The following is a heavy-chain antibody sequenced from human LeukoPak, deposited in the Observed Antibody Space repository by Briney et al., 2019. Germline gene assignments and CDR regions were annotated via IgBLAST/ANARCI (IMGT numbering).Heavy chain of an antibody. CDR3: ARKGSSSSGHANFDP. CDR1: GGSISSYY. J-gene: IGHJ5*02. Sequence: SETLSLTCTVSGGSISSYYWSWIRQPPGKGLEWIGYIYYSGSTNYNPSLKSRVTISVDTSKNQFSLQLNSVTPEDTAVYYCARKGSSSSGHANFDPWGQGTLVTVSS. D-gene: IGHD6-6*01. V-gene: IGHV4-59*12. CDR2: IYYSGST.